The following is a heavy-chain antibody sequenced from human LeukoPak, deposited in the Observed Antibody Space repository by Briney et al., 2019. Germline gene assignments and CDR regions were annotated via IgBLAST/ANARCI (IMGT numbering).Heavy chain of an antibody. J-gene: IGHJ4*02. CDR2: IYYSGST. CDR1: GGSISSYY. Sequence: PSETLSLTCTVSGGSISSYYWSWIRQPPGKGLKGIGYIYYSGSTNYNPSLKSRVTISVDTSKNQFSLKLSSVTAADTAVYYCARGSRDYVNLYYFDYWGQGTLVTVSS. CDR3: ARGSRDYVNLYYFDY. D-gene: IGHD4-17*01. V-gene: IGHV4-59*01.